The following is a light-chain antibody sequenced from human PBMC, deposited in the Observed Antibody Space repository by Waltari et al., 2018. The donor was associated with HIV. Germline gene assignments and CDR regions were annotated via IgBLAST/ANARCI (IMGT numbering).Light chain of an antibody. CDR2: DVN. CDR1: NSDIGGYNY. V-gene: IGLV2-11*01. J-gene: IGLJ1*01. Sequence: QSALTQPRSVSGSPGLSVTVSCTGTNSDIGGYNYVSWYQQHPGKVPKLMISDVNKRPSGVPDRFSGSKSGNTASLTISGLQAEDEADYYCCSYAGNYTFVFQTGTKVTVL. CDR3: CSYAGNYTFV.